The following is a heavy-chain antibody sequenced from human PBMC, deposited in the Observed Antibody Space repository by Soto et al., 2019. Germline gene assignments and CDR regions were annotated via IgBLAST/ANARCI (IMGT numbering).Heavy chain of an antibody. V-gene: IGHV3-53*01. D-gene: IGHD2-2*01. CDR1: GFTVSSHY. CDR2: INSGGST. Sequence: PGGSLRLSCAPSGFTVSSHYMSWVRQAPGKGLEWVSVINSGGSTYYADSVKGRFTISRDHSSNTLYLQMNSLRVEDTAVYYCAREVFCSSSSCQVRYGMDVWGQGTTVTVSS. CDR3: AREVFCSSSSCQVRYGMDV. J-gene: IGHJ6*02.